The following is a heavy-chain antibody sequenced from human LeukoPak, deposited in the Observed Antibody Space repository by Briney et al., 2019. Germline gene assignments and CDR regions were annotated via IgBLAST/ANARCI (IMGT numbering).Heavy chain of an antibody. CDR1: GYTFTSYG. V-gene: IGHV1-18*01. CDR2: ISAYNGNT. D-gene: IGHD2-15*01. CDR3: ARDDCSGGTRYISAFDI. J-gene: IGHJ3*02. Sequence: ASVKVSCKASGYTFTSYGISWVRQAPGQGLEWMGWISAYNGNTNYAQKLQGRVTMTTDTSTSTAYMELRSLRSDDTAVYYCARDDCSGGTRYISAFDIWGQGTMVTVSS.